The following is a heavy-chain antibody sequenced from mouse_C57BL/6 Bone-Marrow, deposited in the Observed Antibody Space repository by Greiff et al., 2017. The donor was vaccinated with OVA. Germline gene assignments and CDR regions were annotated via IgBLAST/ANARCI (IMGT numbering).Heavy chain of an antibody. CDR1: GYTFTSYW. CDR3: ARNYASYFDV. Sequence: VQLQQPGAELVKPGASVQMSCKASGYTFTSYWITWVKQRPGQGLEWIGDIYPGSGSTNYNEKFKSKATLTVDTSSSTAYMQLSSLTSEDSAVYYCARNYASYFDVWGTGTTVTVSS. CDR2: IYPGSGST. J-gene: IGHJ1*03. D-gene: IGHD1-1*01. V-gene: IGHV1-55*01.